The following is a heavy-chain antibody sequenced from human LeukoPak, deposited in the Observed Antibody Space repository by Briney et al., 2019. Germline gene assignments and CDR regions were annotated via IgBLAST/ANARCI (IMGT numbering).Heavy chain of an antibody. J-gene: IGHJ4*02. CDR2: ISGSGGST. Sequence: GGSLRLSCAASGFTFSNYAMSWVRQAPGKGLEWVSSISGSGGSTHYADSVKGRFTISRDNSKNTVYLQMNSLRAEDTAVYYCAKGSGEFDYWGQGTQVTVSS. CDR1: GFTFSNYA. D-gene: IGHD4-17*01. CDR3: AKGSGEFDY. V-gene: IGHV3-23*01.